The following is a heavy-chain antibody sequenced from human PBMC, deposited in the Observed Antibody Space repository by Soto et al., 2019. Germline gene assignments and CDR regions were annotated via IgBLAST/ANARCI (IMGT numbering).Heavy chain of an antibody. CDR3: ARGYPTGGKGLDV. D-gene: IGHD2-15*01. CDR1: GFTVSDNY. V-gene: IGHV3-53*01. CDR2: IYSGGST. Sequence: PGGSLRLSCAASGFTVSDNYMNWVRQAPGKGLEWVSVIYSGGSTYYTDSVKGRFTISRDNSKNTLYLQMNSLRAEDTAVYYCARGYPTGGKGLDVWGQGTTVTVSS. J-gene: IGHJ6*02.